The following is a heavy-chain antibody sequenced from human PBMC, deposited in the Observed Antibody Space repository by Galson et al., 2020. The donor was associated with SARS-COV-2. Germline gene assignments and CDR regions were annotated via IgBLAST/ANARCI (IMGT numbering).Heavy chain of an antibody. D-gene: IGHD6-19*01. J-gene: IGHJ6*02. CDR1: GDSVSSNSAA. CDR2: TYYRSKWSS. Sequence: SQTLSLTCAISGDSVSSNSAAWNWLRQSPSRGLEWLGRTYYRSKWSSDYAVSVKSRISIKPDTSKNQFSLQLNSVTPEDTAVYYCARSPGVTVARTMDGWGQGTTVTVSS. V-gene: IGHV6-1*01. CDR3: ARSPGVTVARTMDG.